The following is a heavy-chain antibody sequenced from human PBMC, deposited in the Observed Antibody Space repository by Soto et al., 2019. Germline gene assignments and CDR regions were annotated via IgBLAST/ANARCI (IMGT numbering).Heavy chain of an antibody. V-gene: IGHV4-4*02. CDR1: GVSISTSNW. Sequence: SETLSLTCGVSGVSISTSNWWNWVRQTPGSGLEWIGQVLHTGPTNYNPSLTTRVTISLDKSKIQFSLELTSVTAADTALYFCARSDYGDSNSQVFEYWGRGGQVTVSS. CDR3: ARSDYGDSNSQVFEY. D-gene: IGHD4-17*01. J-gene: IGHJ4*02. CDR2: VLHTGPT.